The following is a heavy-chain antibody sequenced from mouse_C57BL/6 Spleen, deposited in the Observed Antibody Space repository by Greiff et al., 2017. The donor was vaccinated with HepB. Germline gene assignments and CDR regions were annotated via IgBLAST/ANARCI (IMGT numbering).Heavy chain of an antibody. D-gene: IGHD2-5*01. CDR2: IYPGSGST. V-gene: IGHV1-55*01. J-gene: IGHJ1*03. CDR3: ARFDYSNEYFDV. CDR1: GYTFTSYW. Sequence: VQLQQPGAELVKPGASVKMSCKASGYTFTSYWITWVKQRPGQGLEWIGDIYPGSGSTNYNEKFKSKATLTVDTSSSTAYMQLSSLTSEDSAVYYCARFDYSNEYFDVWGTGTTVTVSS.